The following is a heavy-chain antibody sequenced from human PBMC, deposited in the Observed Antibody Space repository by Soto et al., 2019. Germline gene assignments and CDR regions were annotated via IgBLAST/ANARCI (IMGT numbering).Heavy chain of an antibody. CDR3: AKGQWSPGH. V-gene: IGHV3-23*01. CDR2: ISGSGGST. D-gene: IGHD2-8*01. CDR1: GFSFSSYA. J-gene: IGHJ4*02. Sequence: GGSLSLSCAASGFSFSSYAMSLVRQAPGKGLEWDSAISGSGGSTYYADSVKGRFTISRANSKNTLYLQMNVRIAEDTAVYYCAKGQWSPGHWGQGTLVT.